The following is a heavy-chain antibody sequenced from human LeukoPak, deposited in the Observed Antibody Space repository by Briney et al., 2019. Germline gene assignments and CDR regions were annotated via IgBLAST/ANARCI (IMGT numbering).Heavy chain of an antibody. CDR1: GFTFSSHW. D-gene: IGHD3-3*01. CDR3: ARWRNQQSEFDL. CDR2: INQDGSQK. Sequence: PGGSLRLSCAGSGFTFSSHWIGWVRQAPGKGLEWVAHINQDGSQKYYVDSVEGRFAISRDNAKNSLYLQMNSLRAEDTAIYYCARWRNQQSEFDLWGQGTLATISS. J-gene: IGHJ4*02. V-gene: IGHV3-7*01.